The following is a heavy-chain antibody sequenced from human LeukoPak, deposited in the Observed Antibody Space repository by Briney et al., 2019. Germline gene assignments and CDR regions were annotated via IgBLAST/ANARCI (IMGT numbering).Heavy chain of an antibody. CDR3: ARLGGEGDY. V-gene: IGHV1-58*02. Sequence: ASVKVSCKASGFTFTSSAMQWVRQARGQRLEWIGWIVVGSGNTNYAQKFQERVTITRDMSTSTAYMELSRLRSDDTAVYYCARLGGEGDYWGQGTLVAVSS. J-gene: IGHJ4*02. D-gene: IGHD3-10*01. CDR1: GFTFTSSA. CDR2: IVVGSGNT.